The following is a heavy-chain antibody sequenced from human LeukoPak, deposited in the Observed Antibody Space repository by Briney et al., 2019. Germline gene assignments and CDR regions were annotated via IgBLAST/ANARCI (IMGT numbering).Heavy chain of an antibody. CDR1: GGSLSTYY. V-gene: IGHV4-59*01. CDR3: ARSYSSRGYYYYGMDV. D-gene: IGHD6-13*01. Sequence: SETLSLTCTVSGGSLSTYYGSWVRQPPGKGLEWIGYIYYSGSTSYNTSLKSRATISLDTSDNQFSLKLTSVTAADTAVYYCARSYSSRGYYYYGMDVWGQGTTVTVSS. J-gene: IGHJ6*02. CDR2: IYYSGST.